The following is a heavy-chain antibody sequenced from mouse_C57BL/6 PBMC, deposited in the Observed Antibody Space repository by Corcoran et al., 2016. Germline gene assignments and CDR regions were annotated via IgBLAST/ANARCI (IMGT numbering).Heavy chain of an antibody. V-gene: IGHV1-81*01. J-gene: IGHJ3*01. Sequence: QVQLQQSGAELARPGASVKLSCKASGYTFTSYGISWVKQRTGQGLEWIGEIYPRSGNNYYNEKFKGKATLTADKSSSTAYMELRSLTSEDSAVYFCARGHDGYLAWFAYWGQGTLVTVS. CDR1: GYTFTSYG. CDR2: IYPRSGNN. CDR3: ARGHDGYLAWFAY. D-gene: IGHD2-3*01.